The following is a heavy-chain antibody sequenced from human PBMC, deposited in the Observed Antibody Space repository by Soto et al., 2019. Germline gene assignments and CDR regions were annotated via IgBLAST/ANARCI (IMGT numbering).Heavy chain of an antibody. V-gene: IGHV3-23*01. CDR2: VCGSGGST. Sequence: EVQLLESGGGLVQPGGSLRLSCAASGFTFSSYAMSWVRQARGKGMEWVSGVCGSGGSTYYADSVKGRFTISRDNSKNTLYLQMNSLRAEDTAVYYCAKGSGGSCYSPIDPWGQGTLVTVSS. CDR3: AKGSGGSCYSPIDP. D-gene: IGHD2-15*01. CDR1: GFTFSSYA. J-gene: IGHJ5*02.